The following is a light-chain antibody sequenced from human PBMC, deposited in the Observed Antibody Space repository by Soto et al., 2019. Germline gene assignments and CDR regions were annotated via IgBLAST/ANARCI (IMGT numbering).Light chain of an antibody. CDR1: SSDVGGYDY. CDR2: EVS. V-gene: IGLV2-14*01. Sequence: QSALTQPASVSGSPGQSITISWTGTSSDVGGYDYVSWYQLHPGKAPKLMVFEVSNRPSGVSYRFSGSKSGNTASLTISGLQAEDEADYFCSSYSISTAYLFGTGTKVTAL. J-gene: IGLJ1*01. CDR3: SSYSISTAYL.